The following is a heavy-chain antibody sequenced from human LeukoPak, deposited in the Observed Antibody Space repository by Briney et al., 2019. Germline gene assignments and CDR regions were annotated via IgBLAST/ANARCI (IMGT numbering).Heavy chain of an antibody. CDR2: INHSGST. D-gene: IGHD3-22*01. CDR3: ARGGYDSSGYYSGLDY. Sequence: SETLSLTCAVYGESFSGYYWSWIRQPPGKGLEWIGEINHSGSTNYNPSLKSRVTISVDTSKNQFSLRLSSVTAADTAVYYCARGGYDSSGYYSGLDYWGQGTLVTVSS. J-gene: IGHJ4*02. CDR1: GESFSGYY. V-gene: IGHV4-34*01.